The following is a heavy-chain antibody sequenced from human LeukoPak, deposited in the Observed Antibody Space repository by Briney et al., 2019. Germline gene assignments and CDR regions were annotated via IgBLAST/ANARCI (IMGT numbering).Heavy chain of an antibody. Sequence: GGSLRLSCAASGFTFNIYAIHWVRQAPGEGLEWVVVIWFDGSDNYYSDSVKGRFTISRDNSRNTLYLLMNRLRAEDAAVNSCAKDGGNYYKRFFDYWGQGTLVTVSS. CDR1: GFTFNIYA. V-gene: IGHV3-33*06. J-gene: IGHJ4*02. CDR2: IWFDGSDN. D-gene: IGHD1-26*01. CDR3: AKDGGNYYKRFFDY.